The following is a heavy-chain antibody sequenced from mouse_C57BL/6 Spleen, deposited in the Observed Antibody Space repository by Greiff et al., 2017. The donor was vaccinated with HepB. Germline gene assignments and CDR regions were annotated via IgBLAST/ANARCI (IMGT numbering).Heavy chain of an antibody. D-gene: IGHD2-4*01. CDR2: IHPNSGST. CDR1: GYTFTSYW. CDR3: ARYDDGGYAMDY. V-gene: IGHV1-64*01. J-gene: IGHJ4*01. Sequence: VQLQQPGAELVKPGASVKLSCKASGYTFTSYWMHWVKQRPGQGLEWIGMIHPNSGSTNYNEKFKSKATLTVDKSSSTAYMQLSSLTSEDSAVYYCARYDDGGYAMDYWGQGTSVTVSS.